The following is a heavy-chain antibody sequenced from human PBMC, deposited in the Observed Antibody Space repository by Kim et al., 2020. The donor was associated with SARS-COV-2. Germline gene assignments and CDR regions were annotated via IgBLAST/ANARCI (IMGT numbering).Heavy chain of an antibody. V-gene: IGHV1-18*04. CDR3: ARVGGLYTVATIAWFDP. D-gene: IGHD5-12*01. J-gene: IGHJ5*02. CDR1: GYTFTSYG. Sequence: ASVKVSCKASGYTFTSYGISWVRQAPGQGLEWMGWISAYNGNTNYAQKLQGRVTMTTDTSTSTAYMELRSLRSDDTAVYYCARVGGLYTVATIAWFDPWGQGTLVTVSS. CDR2: ISAYNGNT.